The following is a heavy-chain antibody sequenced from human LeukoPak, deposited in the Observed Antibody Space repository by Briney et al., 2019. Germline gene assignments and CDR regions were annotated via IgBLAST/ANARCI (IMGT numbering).Heavy chain of an antibody. Sequence: ASVKVSCRASGYTFTSYDINWVRQATGQGLEWVGWMNPNSGNTGYAQKFQGRVTMTRNTSISTAYMELSSLRSEDTAVYYCARGRIASSSSFATMNYYYYYMDVWGKGTTVTVSS. V-gene: IGHV1-8*01. J-gene: IGHJ6*03. CDR3: ARGRIASSSSFATMNYYYYYMDV. CDR1: GYTFTSYD. D-gene: IGHD6-6*01. CDR2: MNPNSGNT.